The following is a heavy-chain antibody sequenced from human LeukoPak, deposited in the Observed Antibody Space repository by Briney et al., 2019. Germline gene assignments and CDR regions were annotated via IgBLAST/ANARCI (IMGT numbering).Heavy chain of an antibody. CDR3: AKDREGTTFDN. CDR2: IYSGGST. D-gene: IGHD1-7*01. J-gene: IGHJ4*02. Sequence: AGGSLRLSCVASGFTVSTDYMSWVRQAPGKGLEWVSLIYSGGSTYYADSVKGRFTISRDNSKNTVYLQMNSLRAEDTAVYYCAKDREGTTFDNWGQGTLVTVSS. V-gene: IGHV3-66*01. CDR1: GFTVSTDY.